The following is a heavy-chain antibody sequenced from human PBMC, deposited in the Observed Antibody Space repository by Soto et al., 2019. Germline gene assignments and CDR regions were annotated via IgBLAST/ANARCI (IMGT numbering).Heavy chain of an antibody. CDR1: GFTFSNYA. Sequence: GGSLRLSCAASGFTFSNYAMSWVRQAPGKGLNWVSSLISSGHITYYADSVKGRFTISRDNAKNTLYLQMSSLRAEDTAVYFCARDPSYSGSGSYYYFNYWGQGALVTVSS. D-gene: IGHD3-10*01. V-gene: IGHV3-23*01. CDR3: ARDPSYSGSGSYYYFNY. CDR2: LISSGHIT. J-gene: IGHJ4*02.